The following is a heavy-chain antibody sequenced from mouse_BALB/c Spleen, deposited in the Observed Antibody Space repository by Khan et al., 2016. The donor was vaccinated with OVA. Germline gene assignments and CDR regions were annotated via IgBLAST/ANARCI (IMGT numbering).Heavy chain of an antibody. Sequence: VQLQESGPGLVKPSQSLSLTCTVTGYSITSDYARNWIRQFPGNKLEWMGYISYSGSTSNNPSLKSRITITRDTSKNQFFLQLNSVTTEDTATXYCAWWGCYYGSSSFAYWGQGTLVTVSA. D-gene: IGHD1-1*01. CDR1: GYSITSDYA. V-gene: IGHV3-2*02. CDR3: AWWGCYYGSSSFAY. CDR2: ISYSGST. J-gene: IGHJ3*01.